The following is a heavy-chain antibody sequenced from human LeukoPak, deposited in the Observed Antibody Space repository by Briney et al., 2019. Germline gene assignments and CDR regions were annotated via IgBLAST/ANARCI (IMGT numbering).Heavy chain of an antibody. CDR3: ARDSSGWYEIDY. J-gene: IGHJ4*02. Sequence: TSETLSLTCTVSGGSISSYYWSWIRQPPGKGLEWIGYIYYSGSTNYNPSLKSRVTISVDTSMNQFSLKLSSVTAADTAVYYCARDSSGWYEIDYWGQGTLVTVSS. CDR2: IYYSGST. CDR1: GGSISSYY. V-gene: IGHV4-59*01. D-gene: IGHD6-19*01.